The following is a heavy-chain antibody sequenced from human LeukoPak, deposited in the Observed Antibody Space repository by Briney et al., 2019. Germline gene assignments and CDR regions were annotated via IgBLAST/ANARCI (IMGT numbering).Heavy chain of an antibody. CDR2: MNPNSGNA. CDR1: GYTFTSYD. Sequence: ASVNVSCKASGYTFTSYDISWVRQATGQGLEWKGWMNPNSGNAGYAQRFQGRVTMTRNNSVSTAYMELTSLRSEDTAVYYCGRPLQRGSWTQRALDYWGQGTLVTVSS. CDR3: GRPLQRGSWTQRALDY. J-gene: IGHJ4*02. D-gene: IGHD3-10*01. V-gene: IGHV1-8*01.